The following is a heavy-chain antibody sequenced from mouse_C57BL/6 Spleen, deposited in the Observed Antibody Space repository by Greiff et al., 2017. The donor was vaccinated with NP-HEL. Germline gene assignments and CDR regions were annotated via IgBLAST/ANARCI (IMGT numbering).Heavy chain of an antibody. CDR2: IDPSDSYT. J-gene: IGHJ4*01. V-gene: IGHV1-50*01. CDR3: AREFYAMDY. CDR1: GYTFTSYW. Sequence: QVQLQQSGAELVKPGASVKLSCKASGYTFTSYWMQWVKQRPGQGLEWIGEIDPSDSYTNYNQKFKGKATLTVETSSSTAYMQLSSLTSEDSAVYYCAREFYAMDYWGQGTSVTVSS.